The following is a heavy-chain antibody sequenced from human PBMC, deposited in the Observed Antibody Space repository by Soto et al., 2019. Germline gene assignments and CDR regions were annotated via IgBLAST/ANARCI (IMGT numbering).Heavy chain of an antibody. CDR1: GFTFSSYS. CDR3: ASACRYQLRTRYWYFEL. V-gene: IGHV3-21*01. CDR2: ISSSSSYI. J-gene: IGHJ2*01. D-gene: IGHD2-2*01. Sequence: GGSLRLSCAASGFTFSSYSMNRVRQAPGKGLEWVSSISSSSSYIYYADSVKGRFTISRDNAKNSLYLQMNSMRAEDTAVYYCASACRYQLRTRYWYFELWGRGTLVTGS.